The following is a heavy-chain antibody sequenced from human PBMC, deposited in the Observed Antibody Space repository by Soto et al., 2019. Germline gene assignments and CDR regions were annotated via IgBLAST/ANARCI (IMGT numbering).Heavy chain of an antibody. CDR1: GYTFINHG. Sequence: QVQLVQSEAEVKKPGASVKVSCEASGYTFINHGISWVRQAPGQGLEWMGWVSGSNGNTKYAQKFQCRDTMTTETSTSTAHMELRNLRSDDTAVYFCARDFYPLAYYFDPWGQGTLVTVSS. CDR3: ARDFYPLAYYFDP. CDR2: VSGSNGNT. V-gene: IGHV1-18*04. J-gene: IGHJ4*02.